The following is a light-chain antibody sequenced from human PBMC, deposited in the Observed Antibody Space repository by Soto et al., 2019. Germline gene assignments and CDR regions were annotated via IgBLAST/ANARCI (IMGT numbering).Light chain of an antibody. V-gene: IGKV3-15*01. CDR2: SAS. CDR3: HQYNHWLTWT. CDR1: QSVSSK. Sequence: EIVMTQSPATLSLSPGQRATLSCRASQSVSSKLAWYQQRPGQAPRLLIYSASTRATGIPARFSGSGSGTEFTLTISSLQSEDFAVYYCHQYNHWLTWTFGQGTNVEIK. J-gene: IGKJ1*01.